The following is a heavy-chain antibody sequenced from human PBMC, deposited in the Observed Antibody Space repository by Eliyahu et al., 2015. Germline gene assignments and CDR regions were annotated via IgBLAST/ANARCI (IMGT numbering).Heavy chain of an antibody. CDR1: GFSLSTSXVG. CDR2: IYWNDDK. J-gene: IGHJ3*02. D-gene: IGHD3-3*01. Sequence: QITLKESGPTLVKPTQTLTLTCTFSGFSLSTSXVGVGWIRQPPGEALEWLALIYWNDDKLYSPSLKSRLTITKDTSKNQVVLTMTNMDPVDTATYYCALYYDFWSGSIITSRDAFDIWGQGTMVTVSS. V-gene: IGHV2-5*01. CDR3: ALYYDFWSGSIITSRDAFDI.